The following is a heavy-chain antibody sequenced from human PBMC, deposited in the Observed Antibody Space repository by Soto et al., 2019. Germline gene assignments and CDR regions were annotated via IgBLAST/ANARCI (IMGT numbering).Heavy chain of an antibody. CDR2: LSGSGGST. V-gene: IGHV3-23*01. D-gene: IGHD4-17*01. CDR3: SPTVTRNNSCYYSLGV. Sequence: GGSLRLSCAASGFTFSNYAMSWVRQAPGKGLEWVSALSGSGGSTYYADSVKGRFTISRDNSKNTLYLQMNSLRAEDTAVYYCSPTVTRNNSCYYSLGVWGQGTTVTVSS. J-gene: IGHJ6*02. CDR1: GFTFSNYA.